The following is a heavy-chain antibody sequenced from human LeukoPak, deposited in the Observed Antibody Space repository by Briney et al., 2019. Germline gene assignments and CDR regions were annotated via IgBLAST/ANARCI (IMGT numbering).Heavy chain of an antibody. D-gene: IGHD6-6*01. CDR3: ARAHSSSSGYYYYYYMDV. V-gene: IGHV4-61*02. CDR2: IYTSGST. CDR1: GGSISSGSYY. J-gene: IGHJ6*03. Sequence: SQTLSLTCTVSGGSISSGSYYWSWIRQPAGKGLEWIVRIYTSGSTNYNPSLKSRVTISVDTSKNQFSLKLSSVTAADTAVYYCARAHSSSSGYYYYYYMDVWGKGTTVTVSS.